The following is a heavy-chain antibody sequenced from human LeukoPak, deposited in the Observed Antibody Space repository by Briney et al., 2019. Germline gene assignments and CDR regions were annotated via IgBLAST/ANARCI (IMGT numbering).Heavy chain of an antibody. CDR3: ASGSGWVFNN. J-gene: IGHJ4*02. D-gene: IGHD6-19*01. CDR2: ISPGGSGK. V-gene: IGHV3-7*01. CDR1: GFTFNTYW. Sequence: PGGSLRLSCAASGFTFNTYWMNWVRQAPGRGLEWVANISPGGSGKYYVASVKGRFTISRDNANNLLYLQMNSLRAEDTAVYYCASGSGWVFNNWGQGTLVTVSS.